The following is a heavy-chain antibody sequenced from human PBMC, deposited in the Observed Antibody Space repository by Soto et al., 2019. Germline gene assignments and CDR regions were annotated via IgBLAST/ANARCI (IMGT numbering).Heavy chain of an antibody. J-gene: IGHJ4*02. CDR2: IYYSGRT. CDR3: ARVGYYGDSEY. V-gene: IGHV4-30-4*01. Sequence: QVQLQESGPGLVKPSQTLSLTCTVSGGSISSGDYYWSWIRQPPGKGLEWIGYIYYSGRTSYNPSLKSRITLSVDTSKNLSSLKLSSVTAADTAVYYCARVGYYGDSEYWSEGTLVAVSS. CDR1: GGSISSGDYY. D-gene: IGHD4-17*01.